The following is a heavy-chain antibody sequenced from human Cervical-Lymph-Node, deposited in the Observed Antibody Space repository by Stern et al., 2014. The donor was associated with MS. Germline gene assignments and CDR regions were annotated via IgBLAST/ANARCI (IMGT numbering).Heavy chain of an antibody. CDR1: GGSISSAEYY. J-gene: IGHJ4*02. CDR2: IHNSGTT. V-gene: IGHV4-30-4*01. CDR3: SRDADAYSLVFGY. D-gene: IGHD5-24*01. Sequence: VQLVESGPGLVKPSQTLSLTCAVTGGSISSAEYYWSWIRQSPGKGLEWMGYIHNSGTTDYNPSLKSRVTISVDTSKNQFSLKVRSVTAADTAVYYCSRDADAYSLVFGYWGRGTLVTVSS.